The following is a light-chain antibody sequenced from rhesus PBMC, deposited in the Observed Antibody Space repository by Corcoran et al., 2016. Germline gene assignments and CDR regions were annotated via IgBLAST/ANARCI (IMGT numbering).Light chain of an antibody. CDR3: QQGYSTPYS. CDR1: QGISSY. Sequence: DIQMSQSPSSLSASVGDRVTITCRASQGISSYLNWYQQKPGKARNLLIYYANSLASGVPSMFSGSGSGTEYTLTISSLQPEDFATYYCQQGYSTPYSFGQGTKVEIK. J-gene: IGKJ2*01. V-gene: IGKV1-32*03. CDR2: YAN.